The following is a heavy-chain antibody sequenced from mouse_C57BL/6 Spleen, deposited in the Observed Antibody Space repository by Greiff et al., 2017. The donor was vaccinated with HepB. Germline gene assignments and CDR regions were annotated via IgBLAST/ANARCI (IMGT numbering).Heavy chain of an antibody. CDR1: GYTFTSYW. CDR2: IDPSDSYT. J-gene: IGHJ2*01. D-gene: IGHD2-2*01. Sequence: QVQLQQSGAELVKPGASVKLSCKASGYTFTSYWMQWVKQRPGQGLEWIGEIDPSDSYTNYNQKFKGKATLTVDTSSSTAYMQLSSLTSEDSAVYYCARGYERNFDYWGQGTTLTVSS. CDR3: ARGYERNFDY. V-gene: IGHV1-50*01.